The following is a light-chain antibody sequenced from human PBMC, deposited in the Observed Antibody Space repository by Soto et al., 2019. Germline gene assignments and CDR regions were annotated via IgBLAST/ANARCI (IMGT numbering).Light chain of an antibody. V-gene: IGLV2-14*01. Sequence: QSALTQPASVSGSPGQSITISCTVTSSDGGGYNYVSWYQQHPGKAPKLMIYDVSNQPSGVSNRFSGSKSGNTAALTISGLQAEDEADYYCSSYTSSSTLVFGGGTKLTV. CDR3: SSYTSSSTLV. CDR1: SSDGGGYNY. J-gene: IGLJ2*01. CDR2: DVS.